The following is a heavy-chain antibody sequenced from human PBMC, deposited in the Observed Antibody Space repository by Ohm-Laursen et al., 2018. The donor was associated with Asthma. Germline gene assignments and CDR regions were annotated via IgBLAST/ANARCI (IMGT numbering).Heavy chain of an antibody. J-gene: IGHJ1*01. CDR2: ISSDITTI. CDR1: GYTFSRYS. Sequence: GSLRLSCAASGYTFSRYSIHWVRQIPGKGLEWLSYISSDITTIYYADSVKGRFTISRDNAKNSLYLQMSNLRAEDTALYYCARIGPEWELPGREYSLHHWGEGTLVTVSS. CDR3: ARIGPEWELPGREYSLHH. D-gene: IGHD1-26*01. V-gene: IGHV3-48*01.